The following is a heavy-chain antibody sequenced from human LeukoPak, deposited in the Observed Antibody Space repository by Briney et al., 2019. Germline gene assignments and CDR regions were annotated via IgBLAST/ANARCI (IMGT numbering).Heavy chain of an antibody. J-gene: IGHJ4*02. Sequence: PGGSLRLSCAVSGITLSNYCMTWVRQAPGKGLEWVAGISDTGGRTNYADSVKGRFTISRDNPKNTLYLQMSSLRAEDTAVYYCAKSSIMFAAGRLGSIDFWGQGTLVTVSS. CDR3: AKSSIMFAAGRLGSIDF. CDR1: GITLSNYC. CDR2: ISDTGGRT. D-gene: IGHD6-25*01. V-gene: IGHV3-23*01.